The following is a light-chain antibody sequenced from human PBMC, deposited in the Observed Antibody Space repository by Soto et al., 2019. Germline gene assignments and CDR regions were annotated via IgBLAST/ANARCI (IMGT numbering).Light chain of an antibody. Sequence: DIQMTQSPSSLSASVGDRVTITCRASQSISSYLNWYQQTPGKAPKLLIYAASSLQSGVPSRFSGSGSGTDFTRTISSLQPEDFATYYCQQSYSTPFTFGGGTKVEIK. V-gene: IGKV1-39*01. CDR2: AAS. CDR1: QSISSY. J-gene: IGKJ4*01. CDR3: QQSYSTPFT.